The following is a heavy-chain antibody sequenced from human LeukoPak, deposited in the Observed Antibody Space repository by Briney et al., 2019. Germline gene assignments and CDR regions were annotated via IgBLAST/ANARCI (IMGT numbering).Heavy chain of an antibody. J-gene: IGHJ3*02. CDR3: AKRGDYDYVWGSYPWGAFDI. CDR2: ISYDGSNK. CDR1: GFTFSSYG. V-gene: IGHV3-30*18. D-gene: IGHD3-16*02. Sequence: GGSLRLSCAASGFTFSSYGMHWVRQAPGKGLEWVAVISYDGSNKYYADSVKGRFTISRDNSKNTLYLQMNSLRAEDTAVYYCAKRGDYDYVWGSYPWGAFDIWGQGTMVTVSS.